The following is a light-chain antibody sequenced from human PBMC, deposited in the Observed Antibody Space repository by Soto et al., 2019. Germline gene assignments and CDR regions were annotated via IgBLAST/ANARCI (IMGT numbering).Light chain of an antibody. CDR1: QSVTNNY. CDR2: AAS. Sequence: EIVLTQSPGTLSLSPGERATLSCRASQSVTNNYLAWYRQKPGQAPRLLIYAASSRAAGTPDRFSDSGSGTDFTLTISRLEPEDFAVYYCQQYGSSFTFGPGTKVDIK. CDR3: QQYGSSFT. J-gene: IGKJ3*01. V-gene: IGKV3-20*01.